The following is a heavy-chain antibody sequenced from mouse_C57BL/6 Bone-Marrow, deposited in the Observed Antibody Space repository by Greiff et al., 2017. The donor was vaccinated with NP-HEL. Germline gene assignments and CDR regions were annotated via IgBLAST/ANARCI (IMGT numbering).Heavy chain of an antibody. J-gene: IGHJ1*03. D-gene: IGHD1-1*01. Sequence: QVQLQQPGADLVKPGASVKLSCKASGYTFTSYWMHWVKQRPGRGLEWIGRIDPNSGGTKFNEKFKTKATLTVDKPSSTASMQLSSLTSEDSAVYYWARYYYGCRGWNFDVWGTGTTVTVSS. V-gene: IGHV1-72*01. CDR3: ARYYYGCRGWNFDV. CDR2: IDPNSGGT. CDR1: GYTFTSYW.